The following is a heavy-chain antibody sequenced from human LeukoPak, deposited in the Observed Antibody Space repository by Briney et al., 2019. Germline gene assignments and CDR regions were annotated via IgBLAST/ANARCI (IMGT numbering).Heavy chain of an antibody. J-gene: IGHJ4*02. CDR2: IYTSGST. Sequence: SETLSLTCTVSGGSISSGSYYWSWIRQPAGKGLEWIGRIYTSGSTNYNPSLKSRVTISVDTSKNQFSLKLSSVTAADTAVYYCARTWPWFGEFFDYWGQGTLVTVSS. CDR1: GGSISSGSYY. V-gene: IGHV4-61*02. D-gene: IGHD3-10*01. CDR3: ARTWPWFGEFFDY.